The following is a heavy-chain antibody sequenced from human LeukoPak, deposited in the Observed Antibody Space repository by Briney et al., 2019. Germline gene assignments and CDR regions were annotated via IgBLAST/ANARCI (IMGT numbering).Heavy chain of an antibody. Sequence: GGSLRLSCAASGFTCSSYAMHWVRQAPGKGRKWVAVISYDGSNKYWADSVKGRFTISRDNSKNTLYLQMNSLTAEETAVYHCASLPKTYYDFWSGYANSFDYCGQGTLVTVSS. CDR1: GFTCSSYA. CDR3: ASLPKTYYDFWSGYANSFDY. CDR2: ISYDGSNK. D-gene: IGHD3-3*01. V-gene: IGHV3-30-3*01. J-gene: IGHJ4*02.